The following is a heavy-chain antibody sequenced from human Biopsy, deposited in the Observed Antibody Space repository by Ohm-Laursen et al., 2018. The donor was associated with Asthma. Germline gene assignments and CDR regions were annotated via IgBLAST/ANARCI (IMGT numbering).Heavy chain of an antibody. CDR2: IFAANSET. CDR1: GYTFSDYW. V-gene: IGHV5-51*01. D-gene: IGHD1-7*01. Sequence: GESLRIYCKTSGYTFSDYWLGWARQMSGKGLEWMGIIFAANSETKYSPSFQGQITISVDMSISTAFLQWSSLKASDTAMYYCARFIDGTFFVDYWGQGTLVTVSS. J-gene: IGHJ4*02. CDR3: ARFIDGTFFVDY.